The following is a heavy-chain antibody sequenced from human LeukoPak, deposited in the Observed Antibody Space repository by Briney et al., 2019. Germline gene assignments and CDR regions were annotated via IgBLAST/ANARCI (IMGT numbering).Heavy chain of an antibody. CDR3: ARDWAHGSFDL. Sequence: ASVKVSCKALGYPFTAFSLHWVRQAPGQGPEWMAIINPGIFTTTYAQKLQDRITVTSDTSTATVYMEPRSLRLEDADVYFCARDWAHGSFDLWGQGTLVTVSS. CDR2: INPGIFTT. CDR1: GYPFTAFS. V-gene: IGHV1-46*01. D-gene: IGHD3-16*01. J-gene: IGHJ4*02.